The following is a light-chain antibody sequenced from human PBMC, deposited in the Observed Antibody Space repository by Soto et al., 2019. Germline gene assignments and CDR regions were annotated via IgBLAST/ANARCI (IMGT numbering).Light chain of an antibody. J-gene: IGLJ1*01. CDR2: GNS. V-gene: IGLV1-40*01. CDR1: SSNIGAGYD. Sequence: QSVLTQPPSVSGAPGQRVTISCTGSSSNIGAGYDVHWYQQLPGTAHKLLIYGNSNRPSGVPDRFSGSKSGNSASLAITGLQAEDEADYYCQSYDSSLRTVFGTGTKVTVL. CDR3: QSYDSSLRTV.